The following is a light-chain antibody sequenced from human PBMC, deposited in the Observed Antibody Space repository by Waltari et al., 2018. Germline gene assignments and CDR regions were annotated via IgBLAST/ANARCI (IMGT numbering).Light chain of an antibody. CDR1: QTVMYFSNNKDY. J-gene: IGKJ5*01. CDR3: QQYITSPVT. Sequence: DIVMTQSPDSLAVSLGERATIHCTSSQTVMYFSNNKDYLAWYQQKPGQPPKLLIYWASTRESGVPDRFSGSGSATNFTLTINSLQAEDVAVYWCQQYITSPVTFGQGTRLEIK. CDR2: WAS. V-gene: IGKV4-1*01.